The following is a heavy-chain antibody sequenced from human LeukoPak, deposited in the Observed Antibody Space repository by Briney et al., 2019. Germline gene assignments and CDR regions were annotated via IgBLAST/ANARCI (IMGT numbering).Heavy chain of an antibody. Sequence: GSLRLSCAASGFTFSSYSMNWVRQAPGKGLEWVSYISSSSSTIYYADSVKGRFTISRDNVKNSLYLQMNSLRAEDTAVYYCARKATPVTPPSWGQGTLVTVSS. V-gene: IGHV3-48*04. CDR3: ARKATPVTPPS. D-gene: IGHD4-17*01. J-gene: IGHJ5*02. CDR1: GFTFSSYS. CDR2: ISSSSSTI.